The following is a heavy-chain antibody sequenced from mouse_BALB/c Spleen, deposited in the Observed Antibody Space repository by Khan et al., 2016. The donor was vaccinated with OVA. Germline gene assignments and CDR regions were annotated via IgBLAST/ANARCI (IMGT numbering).Heavy chain of an antibody. Sequence: EVQLQESGPGLVKPSQSLSLTCTVTGYSITSGYAWNWIRQFPGNKLEWMGYIRYSGVTSYTPSLKSRISITRDTSKNQFFLQLNSVTTEDTATYYCARRNYDGYYFDYWGQGTTLTVSS. D-gene: IGHD2-4*01. V-gene: IGHV3-2*02. J-gene: IGHJ2*01. CDR1: GYSITSGYA. CDR2: IRYSGVT. CDR3: ARRNYDGYYFDY.